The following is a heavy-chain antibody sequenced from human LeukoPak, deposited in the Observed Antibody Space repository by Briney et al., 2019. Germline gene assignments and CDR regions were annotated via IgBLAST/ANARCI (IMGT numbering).Heavy chain of an antibody. V-gene: IGHV3-48*03. J-gene: IGHJ4*02. CDR3: ARAHNWKYGTFDY. CDR1: GFTFSSYE. Sequence: GGSLRLSCAASGFTFSSYEMNWVRQAPGKGLEWVSYISSSGSTIYYADSVKGRFTIPRDNAKNSLYLQMNSLRVEDTAVYYCARAHNWKYGTFDYWGQGTLVTVSS. D-gene: IGHD1-7*01. CDR2: ISSSGSTI.